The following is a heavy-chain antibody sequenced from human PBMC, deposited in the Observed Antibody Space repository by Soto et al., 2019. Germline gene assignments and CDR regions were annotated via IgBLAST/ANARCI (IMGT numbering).Heavy chain of an antibody. D-gene: IGHD6-19*01. CDR1: GYTFTGYY. J-gene: IGHJ3*02. Sequence: ASVKVSCKASGYTFTGYYMHWVRQAPGQGLEWMGWINPNSGGTNYAQKFQGWVTMTRDASISTAYMELSRLRSDDTAVYYCARIAVAGYDAFDIWGQGTMVTVSS. CDR2: INPNSGGT. CDR3: ARIAVAGYDAFDI. V-gene: IGHV1-2*04.